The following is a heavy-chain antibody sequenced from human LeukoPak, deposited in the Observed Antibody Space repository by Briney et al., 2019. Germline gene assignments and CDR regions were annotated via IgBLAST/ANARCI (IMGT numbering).Heavy chain of an antibody. J-gene: IGHJ4*02. CDR2: INHSGST. Sequence: SETLSLTCAVYGGSFSGYYWSWIRQPPGKGLEWIGEINHSGSTNYNPSLKSRVTISVDTSKNQFSLKLSSVTAADTAVYYCARGQYGGERTTGIDYWSQGTLVTVSS. V-gene: IGHV4-34*01. D-gene: IGHD4-23*01. CDR1: GGSFSGYY. CDR3: ARGQYGGERTTGIDY.